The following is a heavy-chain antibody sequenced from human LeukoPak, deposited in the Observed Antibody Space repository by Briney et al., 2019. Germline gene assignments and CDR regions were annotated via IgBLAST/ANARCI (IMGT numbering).Heavy chain of an antibody. CDR3: ARVQAVGVPVAIDAYYDYGMDI. Sequence: SVKVSFKGSGGTFSKSSISWVRQAPGQGLEWIGRTIPLVGVTHYAQKLQGRVTITADRSTGTAFMELNSLRSEDTAVYYCARVQAVGVPVAIDAYYDYGMDIWGQGTTVTVSS. CDR1: GGTFSKSS. CDR2: TIPLVGVT. J-gene: IGHJ6*02. D-gene: IGHD2-2*02. V-gene: IGHV1-69*04.